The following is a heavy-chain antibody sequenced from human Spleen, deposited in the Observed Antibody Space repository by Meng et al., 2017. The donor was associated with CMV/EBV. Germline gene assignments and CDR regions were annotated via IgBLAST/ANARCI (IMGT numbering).Heavy chain of an antibody. CDR3: ARRVVGGRVDY. CDR1: GFTFSSYE. Sequence: GESLKISCAASGFTFSSYEMIWVRQAPGKGLEWVSYISTSGSTVYYADSVKGRFTISRDNAKNPLYLQMSSLRAEDTAVYYCARRVVGGRVDYWGQGTLVTVSS. J-gene: IGHJ4*02. D-gene: IGHD2-15*01. CDR2: ISTSGSTV. V-gene: IGHV3-48*03.